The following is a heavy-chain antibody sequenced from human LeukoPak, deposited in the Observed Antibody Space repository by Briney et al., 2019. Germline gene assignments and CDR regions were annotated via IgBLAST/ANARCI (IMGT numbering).Heavy chain of an antibody. CDR2: ISSSGNTI. CDR3: AKRDSSGWYNFDY. D-gene: IGHD6-19*01. V-gene: IGHV3-48*03. CDR1: GFSFSSYE. Sequence: PGGSLRLSCAASGFSFSSYEMNWVRQAPGKGLEWVSYISSSGNTIYYADSVKGRFTISRDNSKNTLYLQMNSLRAEDTAVYYCAKRDSSGWYNFDYWGQGTLVTVSS. J-gene: IGHJ4*02.